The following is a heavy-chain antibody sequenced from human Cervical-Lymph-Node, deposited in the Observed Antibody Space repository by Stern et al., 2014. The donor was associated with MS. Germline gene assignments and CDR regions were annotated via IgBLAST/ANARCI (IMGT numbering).Heavy chain of an antibody. D-gene: IGHD2-21*01. V-gene: IGHV4-38-2*01. CDR1: GYSISSGYY. Sequence: QLQLQESGPGLVKPSETLSLTCRVSGYSISSGYYWDWIRQPPGKGLEWIGTIYQSGSTYYTPSLKSRVAIFVDTSKNQFSLNLRSVTAADTAVYYCARKGGTIATYHAYYYDALDVWGQGTTVTVSS. J-gene: IGHJ6*02. CDR3: ARKGGTIATYHAYYYDALDV. CDR2: IYQSGST.